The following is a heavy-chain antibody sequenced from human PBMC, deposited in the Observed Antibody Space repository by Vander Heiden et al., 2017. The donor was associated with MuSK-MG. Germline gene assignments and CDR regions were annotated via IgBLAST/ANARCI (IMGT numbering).Heavy chain of an antibody. V-gene: IGHV4-4*07. CDR2: IYTSGST. CDR1: GGPISSYY. J-gene: IGHJ1*01. Sequence: QVQLQESGPGLVKPSETLSLTCTVSGGPISSYYWSWIRQPAGKGLEWIGHIYTSGSTNYNPSLKSRVTMPVDTSKNQFSLKLSSVTAADTAVYYCARAYYDFWSGPFQHWGQGTLVTVSS. CDR3: ARAYYDFWSGPFQH. D-gene: IGHD3-3*01.